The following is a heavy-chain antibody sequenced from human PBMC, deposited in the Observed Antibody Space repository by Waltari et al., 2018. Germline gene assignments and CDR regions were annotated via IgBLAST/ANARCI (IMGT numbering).Heavy chain of an antibody. Sequence: QVHLQESGPGLVKPSETLSLSCTVSGGSITSHFWTWVRQPPGKELESIGYIYHSGRTNYNPSLNSRVTIAVDTSKTQFSLKLNYVTAADTAVYYCARVPIMTPGGGPIDHWGQGTLVIVSS. J-gene: IGHJ4*02. CDR1: GGSITSHF. V-gene: IGHV4-59*11. D-gene: IGHD3-16*01. CDR2: IYHSGRT. CDR3: ARVPIMTPGGGPIDH.